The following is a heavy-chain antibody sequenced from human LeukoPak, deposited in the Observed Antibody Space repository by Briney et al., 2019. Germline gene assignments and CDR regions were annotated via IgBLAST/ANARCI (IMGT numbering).Heavy chain of an antibody. Sequence: PSETLSLTCAVYGGSFSGYCWSWIRQPPGKGLEWIGEINHSGSTNYNPSLKSRVTISVDTSKNQFSLKLSSVTAADTAVYYCARGSVIAISYWGQGTLVTVSS. CDR3: ARGSVIAISY. V-gene: IGHV4-34*01. CDR2: INHSGST. D-gene: IGHD2-21*01. J-gene: IGHJ4*02. CDR1: GGSFSGYC.